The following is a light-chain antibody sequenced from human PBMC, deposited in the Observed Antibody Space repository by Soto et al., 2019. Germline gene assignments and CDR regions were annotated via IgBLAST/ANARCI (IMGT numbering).Light chain of an antibody. J-gene: IGKJ4*01. CDR3: QQYNNWPLLT. CDR1: QSVSSN. V-gene: IGKV3-15*01. CDR2: GAS. Sequence: EIVMTQSPATLSVSPGERAALSCRASQSVSSNFAWYQQRPGQAPRLLIYGASTRATGIPARFSGSGSGTEFTLTISGLQSEDFAVYYCQQYNNWPLLTFGGGTKVEIK.